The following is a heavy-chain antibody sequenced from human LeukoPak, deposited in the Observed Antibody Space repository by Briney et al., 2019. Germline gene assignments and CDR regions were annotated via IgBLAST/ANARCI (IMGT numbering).Heavy chain of an antibody. J-gene: IGHJ2*01. Sequence: SVKVSCKASGYAFTNYAISWVRQAPGQGLEWMGGIIPIFGTANYAQKFQGRVTITADESTSTAYMELSSLRSEDTAVYYCARGMAPNWYFDLWGRGTLVTVSS. D-gene: IGHD5-24*01. V-gene: IGHV1-69*13. CDR3: ARGMAPNWYFDL. CDR1: GYAFTNYA. CDR2: IIPIFGTA.